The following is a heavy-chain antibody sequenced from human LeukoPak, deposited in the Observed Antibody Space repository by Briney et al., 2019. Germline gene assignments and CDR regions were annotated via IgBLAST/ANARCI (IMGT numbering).Heavy chain of an antibody. Sequence: PGRSLRLSCAASGFTFSSYAMHWVRQAPGKGLEWVAVISYDGSNKYYADSVKGRFTISRDNSKNTLYLQMNSLRAEDTAVYYCARDGGWIQLWLLSSGYFDYWGQGTLVTVSS. J-gene: IGHJ4*02. CDR2: ISYDGSNK. V-gene: IGHV3-30-3*01. CDR1: GFTFSSYA. CDR3: ARDGGWIQLWLLSSGYFDY. D-gene: IGHD5-18*01.